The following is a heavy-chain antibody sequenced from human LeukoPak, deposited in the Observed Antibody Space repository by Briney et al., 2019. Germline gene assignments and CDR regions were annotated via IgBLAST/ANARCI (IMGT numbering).Heavy chain of an antibody. J-gene: IGHJ3*01. Sequence: AGGSLRLSCAASGFTFSSYSMNWVRQAPGKGLEWVSSISSSSSYIYYADSVKGRFTISRDNAQNSLSLQMNSLRVEDTAVYYCARGQVTTVTRLAAFDFWGQGTMVTVSS. D-gene: IGHD4-17*01. V-gene: IGHV3-21*01. CDR2: ISSSSSYI. CDR1: GFTFSSYS. CDR3: ARGQVTTVTRLAAFDF.